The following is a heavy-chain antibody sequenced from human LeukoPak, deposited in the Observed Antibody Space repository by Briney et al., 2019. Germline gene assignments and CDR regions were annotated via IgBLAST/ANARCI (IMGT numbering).Heavy chain of an antibody. J-gene: IGHJ4*02. V-gene: IGHV3-74*01. D-gene: IGHD1-26*01. CDR3: AKELRIVGASPAGY. CDR1: GGSFSSYW. Sequence: PSETLSLTCAVYGGSFSSYWMHWVRQAPGKGLVWVSRINTDGSSTTYADSVKGRFTISRDNAKNTLYLQMNSLRAEDTAVYYCAKELRIVGASPAGYWGQGTLVTVSS. CDR2: INTDGSST.